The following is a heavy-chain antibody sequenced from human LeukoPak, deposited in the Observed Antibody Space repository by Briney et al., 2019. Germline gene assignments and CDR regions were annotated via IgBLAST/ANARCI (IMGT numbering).Heavy chain of an antibody. D-gene: IGHD4-11*01. CDR1: GFIFSSYW. J-gene: IGHJ4*02. Sequence: GGSLRLSCAASGFIFSSYWMHWVRQAPGKGPVWVSRIKSDGSSPSHADSVKGRFTISRDNAKNTVYLQMNSLRAEDTAVYYCAKDGHYSNFYFDYWGQGTLVTVSS. V-gene: IGHV3-74*01. CDR3: AKDGHYSNFYFDY. CDR2: IKSDGSSP.